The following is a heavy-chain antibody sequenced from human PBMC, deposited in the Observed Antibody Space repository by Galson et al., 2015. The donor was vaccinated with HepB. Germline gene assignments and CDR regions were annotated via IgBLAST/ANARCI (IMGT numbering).Heavy chain of an antibody. V-gene: IGHV3-23*01. D-gene: IGHD3-10*01. CDR3: AKTVLLWFGEFDY. J-gene: IGHJ4*02. Sequence: SLRLSCAASKFTFSSYAMSWVRQAPGKGLEWVSGISDSGGSTYYADSVKGWFTISRDNSKNTLYLQMNSLRAEDTAVYYCAKTVLLWFGEFDYWGQGTLVTVSS. CDR2: ISDSGGST. CDR1: KFTFSSYA.